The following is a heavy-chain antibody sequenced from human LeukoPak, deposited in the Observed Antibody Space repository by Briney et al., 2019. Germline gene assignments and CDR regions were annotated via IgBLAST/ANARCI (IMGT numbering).Heavy chain of an antibody. CDR1: GYSISSASY. V-gene: IGHV4-38-2*01. D-gene: IGHD3-3*01. J-gene: IGHJ4*02. Sequence: SETLSLTCAVSGYSISSASYWGWIRQPPGKGLEWTGNIYHSGSPYYNPSLKSRVTISVDTSKNQFSLKLSSVTAADTAVYYCARPISSQGYFGVVIDWGQGTLVSVSS. CDR3: ARPISSQGYFGVVID. CDR2: IYHSGSP.